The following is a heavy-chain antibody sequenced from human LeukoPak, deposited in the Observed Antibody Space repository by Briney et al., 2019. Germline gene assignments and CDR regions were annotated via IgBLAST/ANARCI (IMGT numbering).Heavy chain of an antibody. D-gene: IGHD2-15*01. CDR1: GYTFTSYG. CDR3: ARNAVFCSGGSCYLAYFDY. Sequence: EASVKVSCKASGYTFTSYGISWVRQAPGQGLEWMGWISAYNGNTNYAQKLQGRVTMTTDTSTSTAYMELRSLRSDDTAVYYCARNAVFCSGGSCYLAYFDYWGQGSLVTVSS. V-gene: IGHV1-18*01. CDR2: ISAYNGNT. J-gene: IGHJ4*02.